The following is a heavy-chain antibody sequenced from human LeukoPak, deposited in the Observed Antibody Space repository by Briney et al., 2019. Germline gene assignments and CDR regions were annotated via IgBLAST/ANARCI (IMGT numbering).Heavy chain of an antibody. V-gene: IGHV3-23*01. CDR2: ISGSTGRT. J-gene: IGHJ3*02. CDR1: GFTFSTYA. Sequence: GGSLRLSCAASGFTFSTYAMSWVRQAPGKGLEWVSAISGSTGRTYYADSVKGRFTISRDNSKNTLYLQMNSLRAEDTAMYYCAKVSLNMVNDAFDIWGQGTMVSVSS. CDR3: AKVSLNMVNDAFDI. D-gene: IGHD4/OR15-4a*01.